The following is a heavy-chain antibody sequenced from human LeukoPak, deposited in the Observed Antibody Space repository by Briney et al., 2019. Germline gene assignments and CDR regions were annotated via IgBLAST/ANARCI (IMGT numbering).Heavy chain of an antibody. J-gene: IGHJ3*02. CDR2: MNPNSGNT. Sequence: ASVKVSCKASGYSFTNNDINWVRQATGQGLEWMGWMNPNSGNTGYAQKFQGRVTITRNTSISTAYMELSSLRSEDTAVYYCASLKNYYDSSGYLVTDAFDIWGQGTMVTVSS. V-gene: IGHV1-8*03. CDR3: ASLKNYYDSSGYLVTDAFDI. CDR1: GYSFTNND. D-gene: IGHD3-22*01.